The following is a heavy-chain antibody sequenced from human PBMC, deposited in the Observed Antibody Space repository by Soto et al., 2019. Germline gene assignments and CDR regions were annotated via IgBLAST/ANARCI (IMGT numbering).Heavy chain of an antibody. CDR1: GYTFFSFW. CDR2: IDPGDSSA. Sequence: PGESLKISCHGSGYTFFSFWIVWVRQVPGKGLEWVGRIDPGDSSATYSPTFQGHVTISADRSTRSAYLQWRSLRASDTAIYFCARRYCSRADCYSDFWGQGIQVTVSS. D-gene: IGHD2-2*01. V-gene: IGHV5-10-1*01. CDR3: ARRYCSRADCYSDF. J-gene: IGHJ4*02.